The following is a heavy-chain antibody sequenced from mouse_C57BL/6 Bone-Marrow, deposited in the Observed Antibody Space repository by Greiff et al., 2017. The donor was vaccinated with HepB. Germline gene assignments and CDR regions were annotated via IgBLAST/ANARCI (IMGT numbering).Heavy chain of an antibody. D-gene: IGHD3-2*02. J-gene: IGHJ3*01. V-gene: IGHV1-64*01. Sequence: QVQLQQPGAELVKPGASVKLSCKASGYTFTSYWMHWVKQRPGQGLEWIGMIHPNSGSTNYNEKFKSKATLPVDKSSSTAYMQLSSLTSEDSAVYYCARDGSSGYLPYWGQGTLVTVSA. CDR1: GYTFTSYW. CDR2: IHPNSGST. CDR3: ARDGSSGYLPY.